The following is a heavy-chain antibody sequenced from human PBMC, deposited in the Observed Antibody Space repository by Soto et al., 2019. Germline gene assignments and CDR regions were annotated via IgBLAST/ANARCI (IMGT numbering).Heavy chain of an antibody. CDR1: GFTFSSYA. V-gene: IGHV3-23*01. Sequence: GGSLRLSCAASGFTFSSYAMSWVRQAPGKGLEWVSAISGSGGSTYYAGSVKGRFTISRDNSKNTLYLQMNSLRAEDTAVYYCASPYYYDSSGYYVLGAFDIWGQGTMVTVSS. CDR3: ASPYYYDSSGYYVLGAFDI. J-gene: IGHJ3*02. D-gene: IGHD3-22*01. CDR2: ISGSGGST.